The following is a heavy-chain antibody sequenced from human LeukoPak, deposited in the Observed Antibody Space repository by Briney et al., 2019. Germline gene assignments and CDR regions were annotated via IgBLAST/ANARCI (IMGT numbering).Heavy chain of an antibody. CDR2: IYYSGST. D-gene: IGHD5-18*01. V-gene: IGHV4-59*01. Sequence: SETLSLTCTVSGGSISSYYWSWIRQPPGKGLEWIGYIYYSGSTNYNPSLKSRVTISVDTSKNQFSLKLSSVTAADTAVYYCARAYTGYSYGYDAFDIWGQGTMVTVSS. CDR1: GGSISSYY. J-gene: IGHJ3*02. CDR3: ARAYTGYSYGYDAFDI.